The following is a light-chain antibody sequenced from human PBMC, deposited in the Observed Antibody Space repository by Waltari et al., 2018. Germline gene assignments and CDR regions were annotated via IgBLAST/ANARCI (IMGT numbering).Light chain of an antibody. CDR3: LQRSLWPWT. V-gene: IGKV3-11*01. J-gene: IGKJ1*01. CDR2: DAS. Sequence: IVLTQSPATLSLSPGERAPPPCRAIQTVSTYLAWFQQKPGQAPSLLIYDASNRAPGIPARFSGSGSGTDFSLTISSLEPEDFAVYYCLQRSLWPWTFGQGTKVAVK. CDR1: QTVSTY.